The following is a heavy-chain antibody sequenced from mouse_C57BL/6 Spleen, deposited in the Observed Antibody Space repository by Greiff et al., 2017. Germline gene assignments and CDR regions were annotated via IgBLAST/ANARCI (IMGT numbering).Heavy chain of an antibody. CDR2: IRSKSNNYAT. CDR3: GRHEPGSWFAY. J-gene: IGHJ3*01. Sequence: EVMLVESGGGLVQPKGSLKLSCAASGFSFNTYAMNWVRQAPGKGLEWVARIRSKSNNYATYYADSVKDRSTISRDDSESMLYLQMNNLKTEDTAMYYCGRHEPGSWFAYGGQGTLVTVSA. V-gene: IGHV10-1*01. CDR1: GFSFNTYA.